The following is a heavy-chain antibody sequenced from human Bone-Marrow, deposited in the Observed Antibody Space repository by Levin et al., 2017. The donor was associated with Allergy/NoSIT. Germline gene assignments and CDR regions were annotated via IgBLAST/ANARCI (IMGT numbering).Heavy chain of an antibody. CDR1: GFPFSNCW. Sequence: LSLPCAASGFPFSNCWMTWVRQAPGKGLEWVANIKEDGSQRYYADSVKGRFTISRDNANNSLYLQMNYLGVDDTAVYHCARDTTLAGEAWGQGTLVTVSS. CDR2: IKEDGSQR. V-gene: IGHV3-7*03. J-gene: IGHJ5*02. CDR3: ARDTTLAGEA. D-gene: IGHD6-19*01.